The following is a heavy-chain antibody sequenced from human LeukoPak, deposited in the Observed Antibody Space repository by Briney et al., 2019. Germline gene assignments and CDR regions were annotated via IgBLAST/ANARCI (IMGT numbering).Heavy chain of an antibody. CDR1: GSTFSSYS. CDR3: ARDHGAAAGNFDY. J-gene: IGHJ4*02. Sequence: PGGSLRLSCAASGSTFSSYSMNWVRQAPGKGLEWVSSISSSSRHIYYADSVKGRFTIFRDDAKNSLFLQMNSLRAEDTAVYYCARDHGAAAGNFDYWGQGTLVTVSS. CDR2: ISSSSRHI. D-gene: IGHD6-13*01. V-gene: IGHV3-21*01.